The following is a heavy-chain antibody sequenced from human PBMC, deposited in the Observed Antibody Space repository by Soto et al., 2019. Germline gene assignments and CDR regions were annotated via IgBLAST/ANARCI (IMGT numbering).Heavy chain of an antibody. J-gene: IGHJ6*02. D-gene: IGHD6-6*01. CDR1: GGTFSSYA. Sequence: AASVKVSCKASGGTFSSYAISWVRQAPGQGLEWMGGIIPIFGTANYAQKFQGRVTITADESTSTAYMELSSLRSEDTAVYYCARGRGYSSSEYYYYYYGIDVWGQGTTVTVSS. CDR3: ARGRGYSSSEYYYYYYGIDV. V-gene: IGHV1-69*13. CDR2: IIPIFGTA.